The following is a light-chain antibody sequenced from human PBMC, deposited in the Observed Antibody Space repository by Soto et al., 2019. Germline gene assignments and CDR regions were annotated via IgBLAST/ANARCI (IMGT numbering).Light chain of an antibody. V-gene: IGKV3-15*01. Sequence: EIVMTQSPATLSVSPGERAALSCRASQSVSSNLAWYQQKPGQAPRLLIYGASTRATGIPARFSGSGSGTNFTLTITRLEPEDFAVYYCQHYGPSPGYTFGQGTKLEI. CDR3: QHYGPSPGYT. CDR1: QSVSSN. CDR2: GAS. J-gene: IGKJ2*01.